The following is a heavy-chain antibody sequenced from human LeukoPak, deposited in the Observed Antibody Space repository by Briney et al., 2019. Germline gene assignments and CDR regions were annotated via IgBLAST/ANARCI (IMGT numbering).Heavy chain of an antibody. CDR3: ARDWSWGYGDYESSVWEGFDY. Sequence: PGGSLRLSCAASGFTFSSYSMNWVRQAPGKGLEWVSSISSSSSYIYYADSVKGRFTISRDNAKNSLYLQMNSLRAEDTAVSYCARDWSWGYGDYESSVWEGFDYWSQGTLVTVSS. D-gene: IGHD4-17*01. V-gene: IGHV3-21*01. J-gene: IGHJ4*02. CDR1: GFTFSSYS. CDR2: ISSSSSYI.